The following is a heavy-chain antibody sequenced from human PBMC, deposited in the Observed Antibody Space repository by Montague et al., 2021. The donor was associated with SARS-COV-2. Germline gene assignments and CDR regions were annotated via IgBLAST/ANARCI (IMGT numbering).Heavy chain of an antibody. CDR3: VGQLLFHYYGMDV. CDR1: GFTFSSYS. V-gene: IGHV3-30*03. CDR2: ISYDGSNK. J-gene: IGHJ6*02. Sequence: SLRLSCAASGFTFSSYSMNWVRQAPGKGLEWVAVISYDGSNKYYADSVKGRFTISRDNSKNTLYLQMNSLRAEDTAVYYCVGQLLFHYYGMDVWGQGTTVTVSS. D-gene: IGHD2-2*01.